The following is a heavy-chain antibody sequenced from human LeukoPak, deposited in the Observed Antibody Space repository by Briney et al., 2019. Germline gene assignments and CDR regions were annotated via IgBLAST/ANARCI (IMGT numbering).Heavy chain of an antibody. D-gene: IGHD3-10*01. CDR1: GFTFSSYG. V-gene: IGHV3-30*18. Sequence: PGRSLRLSCAASGFTFSSYGMHWVRQAPGKGLEWVAVISYDGSNKYYADSVKGRFTISSDNSKNTLYLQMNSLRAEDTAVYYCAKEGRDYYGSGSYLDYWGQGTLVTVSS. CDR3: AKEGRDYYGSGSYLDY. J-gene: IGHJ4*02. CDR2: ISYDGSNK.